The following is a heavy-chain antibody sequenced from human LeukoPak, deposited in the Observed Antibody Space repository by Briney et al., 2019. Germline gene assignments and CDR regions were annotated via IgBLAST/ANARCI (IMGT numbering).Heavy chain of an antibody. Sequence: GGSLRVSCAASGFTFSSYAMSWVRQAPGKGLAWLSAISGTGGSTYYADSVKGRFTISRDNSKNTLYLQMNSLRAEDTAIYYCAKDGYCSSTSCHDDAFDIWGQGTMVTVSS. CDR1: GFTFSSYA. J-gene: IGHJ3*02. CDR2: ISGTGGST. D-gene: IGHD2-2*03. V-gene: IGHV3-23*01. CDR3: AKDGYCSSTSCHDDAFDI.